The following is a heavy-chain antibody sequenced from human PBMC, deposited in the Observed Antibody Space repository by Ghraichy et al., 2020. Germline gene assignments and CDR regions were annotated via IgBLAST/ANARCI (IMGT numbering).Heavy chain of an antibody. Sequence: LSLTCAASGFTFSSYWMHWVRQAPGKGLVWVSRINSDGSSTSYADSVKGRFTISRDNAKNTLYLQMNSLRAEDTAVYYCARVAVRDSSGYYFWGQGTLVTVSS. J-gene: IGHJ4*02. CDR2: INSDGSST. D-gene: IGHD3-22*01. V-gene: IGHV3-74*01. CDR1: GFTFSSYW. CDR3: ARVAVRDSSGYYF.